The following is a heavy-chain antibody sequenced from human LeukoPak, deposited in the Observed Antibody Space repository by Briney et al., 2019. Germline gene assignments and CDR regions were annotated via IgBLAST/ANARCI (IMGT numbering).Heavy chain of an antibody. V-gene: IGHV3-74*01. Sequence: PGGSLRLSCAASGFTFSSYWMHWVRQAPGKGLVWVSRINSDGSNTNYADSVKGRFTISRDNAKNTLYLQMNSLRAEDTAVYYCAKPLTTKYYFDYWGQGTLVTVSS. CDR1: GFTFSSYW. J-gene: IGHJ4*02. D-gene: IGHD4-17*01. CDR3: AKPLTTKYYFDY. CDR2: INSDGSNT.